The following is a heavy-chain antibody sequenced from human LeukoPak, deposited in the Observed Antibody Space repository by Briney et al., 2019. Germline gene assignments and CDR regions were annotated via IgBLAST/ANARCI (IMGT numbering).Heavy chain of an antibody. V-gene: IGHV3-23*01. CDR2: ISGSGGST. Sequence: GGSLRLSCAASGFTFSSYAMSWVRQAPGKGLEWASAISGSGGSTYYADSVKGRFTVSRDNSKNTLYLQMNSLRAEDTAVYYCAKVPGHYYYYMDVWGKGTTVTVSS. CDR1: GFTFSSYA. CDR3: AKVPGHYYYYMDV. J-gene: IGHJ6*03.